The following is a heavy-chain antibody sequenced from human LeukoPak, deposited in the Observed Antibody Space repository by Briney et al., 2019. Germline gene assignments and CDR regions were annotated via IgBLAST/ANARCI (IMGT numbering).Heavy chain of an antibody. J-gene: IGHJ4*02. V-gene: IGHV5-51*01. CDR1: GYSFMTYW. CDR3: ARTAILGYSSSTTCYFDY. CDR2: IYPGDSTT. D-gene: IGHD2-2*01. Sequence: GESLKISCKGSGYSFMTYWIGWVRQMPGKGLEWMGIIYPGDSTTTYSPSFQGQVTISADKSVNTAYLQWSSLKASDTAMYYCARTAILGYSSSTTCYFDYWGQGTLVTVSS.